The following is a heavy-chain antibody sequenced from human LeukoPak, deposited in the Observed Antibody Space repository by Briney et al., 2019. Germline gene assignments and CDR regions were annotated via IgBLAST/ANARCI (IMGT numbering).Heavy chain of an antibody. V-gene: IGHV1-69*04. Sequence: SVKVSCKASGGTFSSYAISWVRQAPGQGLEWMGRIIPILGIANYAQKFQGRVTITADKSTSTAYMELSSLRSEDTVVYYCARNGGGFGELSFDYWGQGTLVTVSS. CDR2: IIPILGIA. J-gene: IGHJ4*02. CDR3: ARNGGGFGELSFDY. D-gene: IGHD3-10*01. CDR1: GGTFSSYA.